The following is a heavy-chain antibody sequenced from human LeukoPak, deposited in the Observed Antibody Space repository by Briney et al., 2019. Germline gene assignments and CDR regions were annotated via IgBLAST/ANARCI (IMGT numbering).Heavy chain of an antibody. CDR3: ARGPDDSSGYYPY. V-gene: IGHV4-30-4*08. Sequence: SETLSLTCTVSGGSISSGDYYWSWIRQPPGKGLEWIGYIYYSGSTYYNPSLKSRVTISVDTSKNQFSLELSSVTAADTAVYYCARGPDDSSGYYPYWGQGTLVTVSS. D-gene: IGHD3-22*01. CDR2: IYYSGST. CDR1: GGSISSGDYY. J-gene: IGHJ4*02.